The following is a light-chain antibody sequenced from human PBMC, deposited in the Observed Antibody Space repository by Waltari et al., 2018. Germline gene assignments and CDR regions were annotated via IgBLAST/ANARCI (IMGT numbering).Light chain of an antibody. Sequence: QSVLTQPPSVSGAPGQRVTISCIGSRSDIGAGYDVQWYQQLPGTAPKLIIYGNSSRPAGVPDRFSGSKSGTSASLAITGLQAEDEADDYCQSYDTRLSGCVFGGGTKLTVL. CDR1: RSDIGAGYD. J-gene: IGLJ3*02. V-gene: IGLV1-40*01. CDR2: GNS. CDR3: QSYDTRLSGCV.